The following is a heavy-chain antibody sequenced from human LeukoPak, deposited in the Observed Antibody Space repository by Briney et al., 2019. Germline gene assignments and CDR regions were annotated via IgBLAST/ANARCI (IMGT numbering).Heavy chain of an antibody. Sequence: ASVKVSCQASGYTFTGQYIHWVRQAPGQGLEWMGWINPKSGGTEYAQKFQGGVTMTRDTSITTVYMELSRLTSDDTAVYYCAREINTIFGVGFDGAYDYWGQGTLVTVSS. CDR1: GYTFTGQY. D-gene: IGHD3-3*01. V-gene: IGHV1-2*02. CDR3: AREINTIFGVGFDGAYDY. J-gene: IGHJ4*02. CDR2: INPKSGGT.